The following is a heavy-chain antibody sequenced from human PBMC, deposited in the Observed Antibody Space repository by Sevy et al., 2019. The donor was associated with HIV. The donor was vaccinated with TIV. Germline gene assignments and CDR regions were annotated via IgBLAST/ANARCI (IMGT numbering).Heavy chain of an antibody. D-gene: IGHD3-10*01. CDR1: GFTFSNAW. CDR2: IKSKTDGGTT. CDR3: TTGYSLVPRRSYYMDV. V-gene: IGHV3-15*01. Sequence: GGSLRLSCAASGFTFSNAWMSWVRQAPGKGLEWVGRIKSKTDGGTTDYAAPVKGRFTISRDDSKNTLYLQMNSLKTEDTAVYYCTTGYSLVPRRSYYMDVWGKGTTVTVSS. J-gene: IGHJ6*03.